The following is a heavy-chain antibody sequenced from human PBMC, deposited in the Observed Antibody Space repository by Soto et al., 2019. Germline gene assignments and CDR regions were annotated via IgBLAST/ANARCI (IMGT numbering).Heavy chain of an antibody. CDR3: AKDRDYPRDYFHY. D-gene: IGHD3-10*01. J-gene: IGHJ4*02. CDR2: ISANGQGI. V-gene: IGHV3-23*01. CDR1: GFTFSSFA. Sequence: GGSLRLSCAASGFTFSSFAMNWVRQAPGKGLEWVSAISANGQGIYYADSVKGRFIISRDNSKNTVFLQMDSLTAEDTAVYYCAKDRDYPRDYFHYWGQGTLVTVSS.